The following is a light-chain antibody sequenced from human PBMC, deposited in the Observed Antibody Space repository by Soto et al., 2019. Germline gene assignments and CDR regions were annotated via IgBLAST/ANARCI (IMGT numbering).Light chain of an antibody. CDR1: QSVSSY. CDR2: DAS. CDR3: QQRSNWPPIT. Sequence: EIVLTQSPATLSLSPGERATLSCRASQSVSSYLAWYQHKPGQPPRLLIYDASNRATGIPARFSGSGSGTDFTLPISSLDPEDFAVYYCQQRSNWPPITFGQGTRLEIK. J-gene: IGKJ5*01. V-gene: IGKV3-11*01.